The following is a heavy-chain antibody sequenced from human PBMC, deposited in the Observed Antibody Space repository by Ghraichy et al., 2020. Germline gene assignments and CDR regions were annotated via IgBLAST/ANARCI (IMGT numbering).Heavy chain of an antibody. D-gene: IGHD3-10*01. CDR3: ARAFSQSSGVWSFD. CDR1: GFTLSDHY. Sequence: GASLRLSCAASGFTLSDHYMEWVRQAPGKGLAWVGCIRRKFNGDTTEYAASVIGRLTISRDDSKNSLSLQMNSLTSDDTAVDSCARAFSQSSGVWSFD. CDR2: IRRKFNGDTT. J-gene: IGHJ2*01. V-gene: IGHV3-72*01.